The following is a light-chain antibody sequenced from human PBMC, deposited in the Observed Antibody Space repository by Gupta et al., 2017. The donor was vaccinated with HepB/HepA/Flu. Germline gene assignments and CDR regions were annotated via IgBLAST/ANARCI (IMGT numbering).Light chain of an antibody. V-gene: IGLV1-40*01. CDR3: QSYDSSLSAPV. Sequence: QSVLTQPPSVSGAPGQRITISCTGRSSNIGARFDVHWYQHLPGTAPKLLIYGDTNRPSGVPDRFSGSKSGTSASLAITGLQSEDETIYYCQSYDSSLSAPVFGGGTKLTVL. CDR1: SSNIGARFD. CDR2: GDT. J-gene: IGLJ3*02.